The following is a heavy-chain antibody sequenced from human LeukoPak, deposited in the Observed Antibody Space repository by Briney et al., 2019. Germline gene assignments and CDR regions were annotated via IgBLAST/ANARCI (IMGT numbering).Heavy chain of an antibody. Sequence: SETLSLTCAVYGGSFSGYYWTWIRQSPGKGLEWIGEINDSGSTNYNPSLKSRVTISVDTSKNQFSLKLSSVTAADTAVYYCARGLYSSSWYGIWGQGTMVTVPS. CDR2: INDSGST. CDR1: GGSFSGYY. V-gene: IGHV4-34*01. J-gene: IGHJ3*02. CDR3: ARGLYSSSWYGI. D-gene: IGHD6-13*01.